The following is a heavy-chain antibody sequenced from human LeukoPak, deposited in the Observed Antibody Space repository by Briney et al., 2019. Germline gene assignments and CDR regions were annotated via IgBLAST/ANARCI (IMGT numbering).Heavy chain of an antibody. CDR3: ARGEGRVVVVPAAIRFDP. CDR1: GGSFSGYY. Sequence: SETLSLTCAVYGGSFSGYYWSWIRQPPGKGLEWIGEINHSGSTNYNPSLKSRVTISVDTSKNQFSLKLSSVTAADTAVYYCARGEGRVVVVPAAIRFDPWGQGILVTVSS. CDR2: INHSGST. J-gene: IGHJ5*02. V-gene: IGHV4-34*01. D-gene: IGHD2-2*02.